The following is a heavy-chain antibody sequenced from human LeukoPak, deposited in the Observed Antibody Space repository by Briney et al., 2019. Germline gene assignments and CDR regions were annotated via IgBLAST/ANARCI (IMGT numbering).Heavy chain of an antibody. V-gene: IGHV1-69*01. CDR2: IIPIFGTA. D-gene: IGHD4-17*01. Sequence: GASVKVSCKASGGTFSSYAISWVRQAPGQGLEWMGGIIPIFGTANYAQKFQGRVTITADESTSTAYMELSSLRSEDTAVYYCARGGDFVPTVTNFDYWGQGTLVTVSS. CDR3: ARGGDFVPTVTNFDY. J-gene: IGHJ4*02. CDR1: GGTFSSYA.